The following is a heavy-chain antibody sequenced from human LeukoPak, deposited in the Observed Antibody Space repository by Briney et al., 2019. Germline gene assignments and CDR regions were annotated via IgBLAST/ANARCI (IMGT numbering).Heavy chain of an antibody. V-gene: IGHV3-7*01. CDR2: IKQDGSEK. CDR1: GFTFSSRDW. Sequence: GGSLRLSCVASGFTFSSRDWMTWVRQAPGKGLEWVANIKQDGSEKNYVDSVKGRFTISRDNAKNSVDLQMGSLRTEDMAVYYCARAATVTAESAFGYWGQGTLVTVSS. CDR3: ARAATVTAESAFGY. D-gene: IGHD4-17*01. J-gene: IGHJ4*02.